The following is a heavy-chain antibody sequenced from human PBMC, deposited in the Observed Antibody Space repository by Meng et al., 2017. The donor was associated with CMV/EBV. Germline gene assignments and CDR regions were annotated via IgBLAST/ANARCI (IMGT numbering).Heavy chain of an antibody. Sequence: SFSGCYWSWIRQPPGEGLEWIGELNHSRSTDYNPSLKSRVTISVDTSKNQFSLKLGSVTAADTTVYYCARGQEVVVVPAARTSWFDPWGQGTLVTVSS. J-gene: IGHJ5*02. D-gene: IGHD2-2*01. CDR1: SFSGCY. CDR3: ARGQEVVVVPAARTSWFDP. CDR2: LNHSRST. V-gene: IGHV4-34*01.